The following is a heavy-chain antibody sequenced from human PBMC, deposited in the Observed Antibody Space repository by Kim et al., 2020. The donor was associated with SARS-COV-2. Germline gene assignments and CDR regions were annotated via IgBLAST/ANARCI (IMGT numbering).Heavy chain of an antibody. CDR1: GFTFSSYG. D-gene: IGHD4-17*01. Sequence: GGSLRLSCAASGFTFSSYGMHWVRQAPGKGLEWVAVISYDGSNKYYADSVKGRFTISRDNSKNTLYLQMNSLRAEDTAVYYCAKDRTTVRRNWFDPWGQGTLVTVSS. J-gene: IGHJ5*02. V-gene: IGHV3-30*18. CDR2: ISYDGSNK. CDR3: AKDRTTVRRNWFDP.